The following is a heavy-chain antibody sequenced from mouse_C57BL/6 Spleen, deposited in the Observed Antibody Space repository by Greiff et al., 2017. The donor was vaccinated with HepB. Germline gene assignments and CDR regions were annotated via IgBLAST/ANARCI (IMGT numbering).Heavy chain of an antibody. CDR3: ASLPFFDY. Sequence: EVKLVESGGDLVKPGGSLKLSCAASGFTFSSYGMSWVRQTPDKRLEWVATISSGGSYTYYPDSVKGRFTISRVNAKNTLYLQMSSLKSEDTAMYYCASLPFFDYWGQGTTLTVSS. J-gene: IGHJ2*01. CDR1: GFTFSSYG. CDR2: ISSGGSYT. D-gene: IGHD2-1*01. V-gene: IGHV5-6*01.